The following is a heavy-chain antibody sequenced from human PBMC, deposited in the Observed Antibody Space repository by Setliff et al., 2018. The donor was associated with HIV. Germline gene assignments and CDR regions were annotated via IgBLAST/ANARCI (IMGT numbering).Heavy chain of an antibody. CDR2: ISYSGTT. V-gene: IGHV4-59*01. CDR3: ARAIDYSDVVYFYYMDV. CDR1: GGSIGTYY. D-gene: IGHD3-22*01. J-gene: IGHJ6*03. Sequence: PSETLSLTCTIFGGSIGTYYWTWIRQTPGKGLQWIGYISYSGTTDYNPSLKSRVTISLAKSENQLSLRLTSVTTADTAVYYCARAIDYSDVVYFYYMDVWGKGITVTVSS.